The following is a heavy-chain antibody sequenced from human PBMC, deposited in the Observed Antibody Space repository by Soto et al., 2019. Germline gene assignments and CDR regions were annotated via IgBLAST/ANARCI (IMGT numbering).Heavy chain of an antibody. V-gene: IGHV1-18*01. D-gene: IGHD2-8*01. CDR2: ISAYNGNR. Sequence: ASVKVSCKASGYTFTSYGISWVRQAPGQGLEWMGWISAYNGNRNYAQKLQGRVTMTTDTSTSTAYMELRSLRSDDTAVYYCARDIVLMVYASGWFDPWGQGTLVTVSS. CDR3: ARDIVLMVYASGWFDP. J-gene: IGHJ5*02. CDR1: GYTFTSYG.